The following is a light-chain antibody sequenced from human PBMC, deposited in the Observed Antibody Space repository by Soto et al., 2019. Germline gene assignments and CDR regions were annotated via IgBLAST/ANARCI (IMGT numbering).Light chain of an antibody. Sequence: DVQMTQSPSSLSASVGDRITITCRASQNISTYLNWYQQKPGRGPNLLIYAASSLQSGVPSRFSGSGSGTDFTITIHSLQPEDSATYFCQQSYSSPTTFGQGTKLEIK. CDR1: QNISTY. CDR3: QQSYSSPTT. J-gene: IGKJ2*01. V-gene: IGKV1-39*01. CDR2: AAS.